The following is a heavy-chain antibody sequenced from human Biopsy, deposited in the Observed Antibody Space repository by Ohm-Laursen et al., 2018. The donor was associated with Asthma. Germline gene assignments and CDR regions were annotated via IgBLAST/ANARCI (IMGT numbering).Heavy chain of an antibody. CDR2: IYSDGRE. V-gene: IGHV3-33*08. Sequence: SLRLSCAASGFTFRNFGMHWVRQAPGKGLEWVALIYSDGREWNADSVKGRFTVSRDSSRNTLYLQLSTLRVEDTAVYFCAKITAGRQKANYWFDHWGQGTLVTVSS. CDR1: GFTFRNFG. D-gene: IGHD1-7*01. CDR3: AKITAGRQKANYWFDH. J-gene: IGHJ5*02.